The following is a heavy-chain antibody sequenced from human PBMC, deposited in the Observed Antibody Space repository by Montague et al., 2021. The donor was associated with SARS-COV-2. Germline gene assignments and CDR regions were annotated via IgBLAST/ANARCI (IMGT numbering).Heavy chain of an antibody. Sequence: SETLSLTCEVSGDSISSYYWSWIRQSPGKGQEWIGYVHYTGSTEYNPSLKTRVTLSLDTPRNHFSLKLRSVTAADTAVYYCARAQNTCFIANCVNYFEVWGLGALVTVSP. J-gene: IGHJ4*02. CDR3: ARAQNTCFIANCVNYFEV. V-gene: IGHV4-59*01. D-gene: IGHD1-1*01. CDR1: GDSISSYY. CDR2: VHYTGST.